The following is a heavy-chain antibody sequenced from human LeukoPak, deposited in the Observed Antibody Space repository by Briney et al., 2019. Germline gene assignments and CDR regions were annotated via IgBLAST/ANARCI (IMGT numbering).Heavy chain of an antibody. J-gene: IGHJ5*02. CDR3: ARDLGWELLNWFDP. V-gene: IGHV1-18*01. CDR2: ISTYNGNT. CDR1: GYTFTSYG. D-gene: IGHD1-26*01. Sequence: ASVKVSCKASGYTFTSYGISWVRQAPGQGLEWMGWISTYNGNTNYAQKLQGRVTMTTDTSTSTAYMELRSLRSDDTAVYYCARDLGWELLNWFDPWGQGTLVTVSS.